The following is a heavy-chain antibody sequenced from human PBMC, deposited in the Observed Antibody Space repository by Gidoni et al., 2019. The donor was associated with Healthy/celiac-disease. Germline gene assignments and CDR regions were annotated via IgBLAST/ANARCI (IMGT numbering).Heavy chain of an antibody. CDR3: TRGTVTTMGWFDP. CDR2: ISWNSGSI. CDR1: GFTFDDYA. Sequence: EVQLVESGGGLVQPGRSLRISCAASGFTFDDYAMHWVRQAPGKGLEWVSGISWNSGSIGYADSVKGRFTISRDNAKNSLYLQMNSLRAEDTALYYCTRGTVTTMGWFDPWGQGTLVTVSS. D-gene: IGHD4-17*01. V-gene: IGHV3-9*01. J-gene: IGHJ5*02.